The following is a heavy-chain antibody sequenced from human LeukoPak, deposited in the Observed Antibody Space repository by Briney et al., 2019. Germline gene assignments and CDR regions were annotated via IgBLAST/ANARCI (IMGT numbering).Heavy chain of an antibody. J-gene: IGHJ5*02. CDR3: ARDFYP. CDR1: GGSISSGDYS. Sequence: SETLSLTCTVSGGSISSGDYSWSWIRQPPGKGLEWIGYIYYSGRTYYNPSLRSRVTMSVDTSKNQFSLNMSSVTAADTAVYYCARDFYPWGQGTLVTVSS. V-gene: IGHV4-30-4*01. CDR2: IYYSGRT.